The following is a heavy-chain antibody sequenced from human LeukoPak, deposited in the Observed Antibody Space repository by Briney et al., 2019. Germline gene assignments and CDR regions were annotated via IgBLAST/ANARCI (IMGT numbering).Heavy chain of an antibody. J-gene: IGHJ4*01. CDR3: TRELPREVTLDY. V-gene: IGHV3-74*01. D-gene: IGHD2-21*02. Sequence: GGSLRLSCAASGFTFISYGMQWVRQAPGKGLVWVSRINTDGSSTSYADSVKGRVTVSRDNAKNTLYLQVNSLRAEDTAVYFCTRELPREVTLDYWGQGTLVTVSS. CDR2: INTDGSST. CDR1: GFTFISYG.